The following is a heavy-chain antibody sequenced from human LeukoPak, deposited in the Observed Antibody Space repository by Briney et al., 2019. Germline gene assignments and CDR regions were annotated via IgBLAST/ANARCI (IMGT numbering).Heavy chain of an antibody. CDR1: GSIFTSYW. CDR3: ASRSNDYGDQTYAFDY. V-gene: IGHV5-51*01. J-gene: IGHJ4*02. Sequence: GESLKISGKGSGSIFTSYWIGWGRQLPGKGLEWMGIIYPGDSDTRDSPSFQGQVTISADKSISTAYLQWSSLKASDTAMYYCASRSNDYGDQTYAFDYWGQGTLVTVSS. CDR2: IYPGDSDT. D-gene: IGHD4-17*01.